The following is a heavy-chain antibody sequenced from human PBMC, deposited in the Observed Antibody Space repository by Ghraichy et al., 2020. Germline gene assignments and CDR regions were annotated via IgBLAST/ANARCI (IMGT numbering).Heavy chain of an antibody. J-gene: IGHJ6*02. D-gene: IGHD3-22*01. V-gene: IGHV3-30*18. CDR2: ISYDGSNK. Sequence: GSLRLSCAASGFTFSKYGMHWVRQAPGQGLEWVAVISYDGSNKYYADSGRFTISRDNSKNTLYLQMNFLRAEDTAVYYCAKERDTSGYYSFRGDYYGMDVWGQGTTVTVSS. CDR1: GFTFSKYG. CDR3: AKERDTSGYYSFRGDYYGMDV.